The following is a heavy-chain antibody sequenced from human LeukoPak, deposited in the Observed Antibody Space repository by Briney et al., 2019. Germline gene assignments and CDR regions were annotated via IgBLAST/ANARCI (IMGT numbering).Heavy chain of an antibody. CDR1: GYTFTSYD. Sequence: ASVKVSCKASGYTFTSYDINWVRQATGQGLEWMGWMNPNSGNTGYAQKFQGRVTMTRNTSISTAYMELSSLRSEDTAVYYCARGRDLRKVATIPTTFDYWGQGTLVTVSS. CDR2: MNPNSGNT. D-gene: IGHD5-12*01. CDR3: ARGRDLRKVATIPTTFDY. V-gene: IGHV1-8*01. J-gene: IGHJ4*02.